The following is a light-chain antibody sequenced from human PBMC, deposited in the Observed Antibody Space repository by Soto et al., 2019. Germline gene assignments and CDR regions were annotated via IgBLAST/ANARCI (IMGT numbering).Light chain of an antibody. CDR1: QSVSNRY. J-gene: IGKJ1*01. Sequence: EVVLTQSPGTLSLSPGGGATLSCRASQSVSNRYFAWYQQKPGQAPRLLIYGASNRATGIPDRFSGSGSGTDFTLTISRLEPEDFATYYCQQSYSSPRTFGQGTKVDIK. CDR2: GAS. V-gene: IGKV3-20*01. CDR3: QQSYSSPRT.